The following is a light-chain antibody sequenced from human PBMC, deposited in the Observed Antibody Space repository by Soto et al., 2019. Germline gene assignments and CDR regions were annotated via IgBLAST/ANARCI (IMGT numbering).Light chain of an antibody. CDR1: QGISSA. V-gene: IGKV1-13*02. Sequence: AIQLTQSPSSLSASVGDRVTNTCRASQGISSALAWYKQKPGKAPKLLIYDASSLESGVPSRFSGSGSGTDFTLTISSLQPEDFATYYCQQCNSYPITFGQGTRLEIK. J-gene: IGKJ5*01. CDR2: DAS. CDR3: QQCNSYPIT.